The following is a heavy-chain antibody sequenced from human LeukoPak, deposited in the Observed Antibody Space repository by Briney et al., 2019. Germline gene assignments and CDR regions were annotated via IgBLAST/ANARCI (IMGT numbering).Heavy chain of an antibody. V-gene: IGHV3-66*01. CDR2: IYSGGTT. CDR1: GFTVSSNY. Sequence: PGGSLRLSCAASGFTVSSNYMSWVRQAPGKGLEWVSVIYSGGTTYYADSVKGRFTISRDNSKNTLHLQMNSLRAEDTAVYYCARDGVNITGTTVNWFDPWGQGTLVTVSS. D-gene: IGHD1-20*01. CDR3: ARDGVNITGTTVNWFDP. J-gene: IGHJ5*02.